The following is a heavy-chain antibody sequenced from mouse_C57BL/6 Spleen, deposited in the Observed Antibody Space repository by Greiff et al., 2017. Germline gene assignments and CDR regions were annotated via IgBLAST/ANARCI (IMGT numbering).Heavy chain of an antibody. Sequence: EVQLVESGPGLVKPSQSLSLTCSVTGYSITSGYYWNWIRQFPGNKLEWMGYISYDGSNNYNPTIKNRISITRDTTMNQFFLKLNSVTNEDTATYYCAREGYYSSYEGGYYAMDYWGQGTSVTVSS. CDR3: AREGYYSSYEGGYYAMDY. D-gene: IGHD2-5*01. J-gene: IGHJ4*01. CDR2: ISYDGSN. CDR1: GYSITSGYY. V-gene: IGHV3-6*01.